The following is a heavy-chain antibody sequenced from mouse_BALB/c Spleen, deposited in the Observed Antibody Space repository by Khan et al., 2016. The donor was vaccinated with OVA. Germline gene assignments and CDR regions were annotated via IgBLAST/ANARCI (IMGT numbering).Heavy chain of an antibody. D-gene: IGHD2-1*01. Sequence: QVRLQQSGAELARPGASVKLSCKTSGYTFTDYYLNWVKQRTGQGLEWIGEIYPGTGNTYYNEKFKGKATLTADKSSSTAYMQLSSLTSEDSAVYFCARWGGNYKYYYALDYWGQGTSVTVSS. CDR1: GYTFTDYY. J-gene: IGHJ4*01. V-gene: IGHV1-77*01. CDR2: IYPGTGNT. CDR3: ARWGGNYKYYYALDY.